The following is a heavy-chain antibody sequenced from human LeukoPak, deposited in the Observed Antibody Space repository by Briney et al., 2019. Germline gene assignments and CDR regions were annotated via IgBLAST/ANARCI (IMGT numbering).Heavy chain of an antibody. CDR2: MNPNSGNT. CDR1: GYTFTSYG. D-gene: IGHD3-3*01. V-gene: IGHV1-8*02. Sequence: ASVKVSCKASGYTFTSYGISWVRQAPGQGLEWMGWMNPNSGNTGYAQKFPGRVTMTRNTSISTAYMELSSLRSEATAVYYCARTRPLRFLEWSRSYYFDYWGQGTLVTVSS. J-gene: IGHJ4*02. CDR3: ARTRPLRFLEWSRSYYFDY.